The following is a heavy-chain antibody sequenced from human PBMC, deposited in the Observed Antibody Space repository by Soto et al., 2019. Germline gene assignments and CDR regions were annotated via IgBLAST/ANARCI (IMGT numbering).Heavy chain of an antibody. J-gene: IGHJ6*03. CDR2: INHSGST. Sequence: PSETLSLTCAVYGGSFSGYYWSWIRQPPGKGLEWIGEINHSGSTNYNPSLKSRVTISVDTSKNQFSLELSSVTAADTAVYYCARDGPSYYDFWSGYYYYMDVWGKGTTVTVSS. CDR3: ARDGPSYYDFWSGYYYYMDV. CDR1: GGSFSGYY. V-gene: IGHV4-34*01. D-gene: IGHD3-3*01.